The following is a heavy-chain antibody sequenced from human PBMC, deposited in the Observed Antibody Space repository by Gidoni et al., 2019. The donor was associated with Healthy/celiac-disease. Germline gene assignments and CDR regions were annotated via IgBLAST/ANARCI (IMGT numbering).Heavy chain of an antibody. J-gene: IGHJ4*02. D-gene: IGHD4-17*01. Sequence: QVQLVESGGVVVQPGRSMRLPCAAFGFTFSSYVMHWVRQAPGKGLEWVAFITYDGSNKYYADSGKGRFNIARDNSKNTLDLQMNSLRAEDTAVYYCARVGVDYGYYGGYWGQGTLVTVAS. CDR1: GFTFSSYV. CDR2: ITYDGSNK. CDR3: ARVGVDYGYYGGY. V-gene: IGHV3-30*03.